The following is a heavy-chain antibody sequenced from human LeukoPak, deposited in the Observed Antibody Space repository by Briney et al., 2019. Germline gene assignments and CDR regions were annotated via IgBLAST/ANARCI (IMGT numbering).Heavy chain of an antibody. V-gene: IGHV3-30*02. J-gene: IGHJ5*02. CDR3: AKGNYYDSSAYNWFDP. Sequence: GGSLRLSCAASGFTFSSYGMHWVRQAPGKGLEWVAFIRYDGTNKYYAESVKGRFTISRDNSKNTLYVQMNSLRAEDTAVYYCAKGNYYDSSAYNWFDPWGPGTLVTVSS. D-gene: IGHD3-22*01. CDR2: IRYDGTNK. CDR1: GFTFSSYG.